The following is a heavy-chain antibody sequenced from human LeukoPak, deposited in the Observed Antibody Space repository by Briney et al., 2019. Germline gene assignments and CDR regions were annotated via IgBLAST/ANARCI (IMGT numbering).Heavy chain of an antibody. CDR3: ARYCSSTSCYGLSPDAFDI. J-gene: IGHJ3*02. CDR1: GYTFTGYY. V-gene: IGHV1-2*02. CDR2: INPNSGGT. Sequence: ASVKVSCKASGYTFTGYYMHWVRQAHGQGLEWMGWINPNSGGTNYAQKFQGRVTMTRDTSISTAYMELSRLRSDDTAVYYCARYCSSTSCYGLSPDAFDIWGQGTMVTVSS. D-gene: IGHD2-2*01.